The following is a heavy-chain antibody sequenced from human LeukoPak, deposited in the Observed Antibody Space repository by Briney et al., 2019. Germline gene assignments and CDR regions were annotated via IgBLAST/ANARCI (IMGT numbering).Heavy chain of an antibody. D-gene: IGHD2-2*01. Sequence: SETLSLTCAVYGASFNAYYWSWIRQPPGKGLEWIGEINHNGITNYNPSLKSRVTISLDTSKTQFSLELGSVTAADTAIYYCARAFPCSTTTCSNWFDPWGQGTLVTVSS. V-gene: IGHV4-34*01. CDR3: ARAFPCSTTTCSNWFDP. J-gene: IGHJ5*02. CDR1: GASFNAYY. CDR2: INHNGIT.